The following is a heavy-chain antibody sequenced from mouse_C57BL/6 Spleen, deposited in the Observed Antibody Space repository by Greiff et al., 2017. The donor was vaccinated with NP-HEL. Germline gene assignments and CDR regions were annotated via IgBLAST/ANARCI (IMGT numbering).Heavy chain of an antibody. V-gene: IGHV1-4*01. CDR3: AREGYYDYDGFAY. J-gene: IGHJ3*01. Sequence: VQLQQSGAELARPGASVKMSCKASGYTFTSYTMHWVKQRPGQGLEWIGYINPSSGYTKYNQKFKDKATLTADKSSSTAYMQLSSLTSEDSAVYYCAREGYYDYDGFAYWGQGTLVTVSA. CDR2: INPSSGYT. CDR1: GYTFTSYT. D-gene: IGHD2-4*01.